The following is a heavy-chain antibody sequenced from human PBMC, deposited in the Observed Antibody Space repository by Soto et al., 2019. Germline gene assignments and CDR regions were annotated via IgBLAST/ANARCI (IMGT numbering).Heavy chain of an antibody. D-gene: IGHD6-6*01. CDR1: GGTFSSYA. CDR3: ARDRIAARKRLEGDQYHAMDV. V-gene: IGHV1-69*13. J-gene: IGHJ6*02. Sequence: ASVKVSCKASGGTFSSYAISWVRQAPGQGLEWMGGIIPIFGTANYAQKFQGRVTITADESTSTAYMELSSLRSDDTGVYYCARDRIAARKRLEGDQYHAMDVWGQGTTVTVSS. CDR2: IIPIFGTA.